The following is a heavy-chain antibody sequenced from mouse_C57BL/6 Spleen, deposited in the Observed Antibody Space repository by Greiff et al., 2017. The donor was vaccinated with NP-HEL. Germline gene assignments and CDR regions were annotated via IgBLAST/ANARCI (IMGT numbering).Heavy chain of an antibody. D-gene: IGHD2-5*01. V-gene: IGHV1-81*01. Sequence: QVQLKESGAELARPGASVKLSCKASGYTFTSYGISWVKQRTGQGLEWIGEIYPRSGNTYYNEKFKGKATLTEDKSSSTAYMELRSLTSEDAAVYFCARHYSNWFAYWGQGTLVTVSA. J-gene: IGHJ3*01. CDR1: GYTFTSYG. CDR2: IYPRSGNT. CDR3: ARHYSNWFAY.